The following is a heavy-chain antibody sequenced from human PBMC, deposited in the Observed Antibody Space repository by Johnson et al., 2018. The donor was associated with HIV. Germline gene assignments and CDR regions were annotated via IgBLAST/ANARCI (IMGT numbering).Heavy chain of an antibody. CDR1: GFTFSSYG. V-gene: IGHV3-30*19. Sequence: QVQLVESGGGVVQPGGSLRLSCAASGFTFSSYGMHWVRQAPDKGLEWVAVISYDGSNKYYADSVKGRFTISRDNSKNTLYLQMNSLRAEDTAVYYCAREGRGSSSGAFDIWGQGTMVTVSS. CDR2: ISYDGSNK. J-gene: IGHJ3*02. D-gene: IGHD6-6*01. CDR3: AREGRGSSSGAFDI.